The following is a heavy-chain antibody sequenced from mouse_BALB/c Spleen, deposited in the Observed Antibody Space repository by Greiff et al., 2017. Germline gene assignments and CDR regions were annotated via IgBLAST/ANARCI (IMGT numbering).Heavy chain of an antibody. D-gene: IGHD2-2*01. J-gene: IGHJ2*01. CDR2: INPSTGYT. CDR1: GYTFTSYW. V-gene: IGHV1-7*01. CDR3: ASYGYDRNGFDY. Sequence: QVQLQQSGAELAKPGASVKMSCKASGYTFTSYWMHWVKQRPGQGLEWIGYINPSTGYTEYNQKFKDKATLIADKSSSTAYMQLSSLTSEDSAVYYCASYGYDRNGFDYWGQGTTLTVSS.